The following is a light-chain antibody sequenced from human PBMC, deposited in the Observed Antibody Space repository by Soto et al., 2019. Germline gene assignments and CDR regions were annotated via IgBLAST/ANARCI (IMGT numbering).Light chain of an antibody. CDR1: QSVSTN. Sequence: VMTQSPATLSVSPGERAALSCRASQSVSTNLAWDQQKPGQPPRLLIYFASTRATAVPARFTAGGSGTEFTLTISSLQSDDLVVYYCQQYDKWPRTFGQGTKVDIK. CDR2: FAS. V-gene: IGKV3-15*01. J-gene: IGKJ1*01. CDR3: QQYDKWPRT.